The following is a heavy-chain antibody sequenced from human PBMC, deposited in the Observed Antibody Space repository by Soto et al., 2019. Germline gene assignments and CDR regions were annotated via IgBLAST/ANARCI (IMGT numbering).Heavy chain of an antibody. D-gene: IGHD3-10*01. CDR1: GFTFSSYA. V-gene: IGHV3-23*01. CDR3: AKVPRRLLWFGEVYYYYYMDV. Sequence: HPGGSLRLSCTASGFTFSSYAMSGVRQAPGKGLEWVSAISGSGGSTYYADSVKGRFTISRDNSKNTLYLQMNSLRAEDTAVYYCAKVPRRLLWFGEVYYYYYMDVWGKGTTVTVSS. J-gene: IGHJ6*03. CDR2: ISGSGGST.